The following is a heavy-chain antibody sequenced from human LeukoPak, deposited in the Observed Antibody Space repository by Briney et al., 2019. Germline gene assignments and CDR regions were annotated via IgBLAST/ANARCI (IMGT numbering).Heavy chain of an antibody. V-gene: IGHV3-48*03. Sequence: PGGSLSLSFAASGFTFRVYEMQWVRQAPGKGLAWVSYISGRGDTIYYADSVKGRFTISRDNARNSLYLQMNSLRSEDTALYYCARGDYYGSQNYTYDIWGQGTMVTVSS. CDR1: GFTFRVYE. J-gene: IGHJ3*02. CDR2: ISGRGDTI. D-gene: IGHD3-10*01. CDR3: ARGDYYGSQNYTYDI.